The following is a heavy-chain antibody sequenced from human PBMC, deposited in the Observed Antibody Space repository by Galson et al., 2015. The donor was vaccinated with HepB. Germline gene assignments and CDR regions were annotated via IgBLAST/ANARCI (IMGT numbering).Heavy chain of an antibody. CDR1: GFTFSSYG. J-gene: IGHJ4*02. Sequence: SLRLSCAASGFTFSSYGMHWVRQAPGKGLEWVSVISYDGSNNYYADSVKGRFTISRDTSKKSLYLKMNSLSAEETAVYYWAKDPSGYSYGNFDFWGQGTLVTVSS. V-gene: IGHV3-30*18. CDR2: ISYDGSNN. D-gene: IGHD5-18*01. CDR3: AKDPSGYSYGNFDF.